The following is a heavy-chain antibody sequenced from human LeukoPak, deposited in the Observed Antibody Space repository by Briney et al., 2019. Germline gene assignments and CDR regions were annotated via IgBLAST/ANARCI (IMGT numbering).Heavy chain of an antibody. Sequence: KPSETLSLTCTVSGGSIRSYYWNWIRQAPGKGLEWVGFISYSGYTSYSPSLKSRVAISVDTAKSQFSLRLNSMTAADTAIYYCARGRNDNGGMFFDSWAQENLVTVSS. CDR2: ISYSGYT. J-gene: IGHJ4*02. D-gene: IGHD4-23*01. V-gene: IGHV4-59*01. CDR1: GGSIRSYY. CDR3: ARGRNDNGGMFFDS.